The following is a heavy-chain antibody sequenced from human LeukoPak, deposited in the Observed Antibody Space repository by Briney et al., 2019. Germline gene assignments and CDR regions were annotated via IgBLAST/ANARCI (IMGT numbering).Heavy chain of an antibody. CDR2: IWYDGSNK. D-gene: IGHD2-15*01. CDR1: GFTFSSYG. CDR3: ARAPYCIGGSCRFDY. V-gene: IGHV3-33*01. J-gene: IGHJ4*02. Sequence: GRSLRLSCAASGFTFSSYGMHWVRQAPGKGLEWVAVIWYDGSNKYYADSVKGRFTISRDNSKNTLYLQMNSLRAEDTAVYYCARAPYCIGGSCRFDYWGQGTLSPSPQ.